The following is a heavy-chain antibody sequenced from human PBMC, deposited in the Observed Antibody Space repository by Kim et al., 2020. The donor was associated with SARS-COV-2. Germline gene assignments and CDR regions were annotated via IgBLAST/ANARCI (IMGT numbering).Heavy chain of an antibody. V-gene: IGHV4-59*01. J-gene: IGHJ4*02. CDR3: ARSYYYDSSGYESFDY. Sequence: SLKSRVTISVDTSKNQFSLKLSSVTAADTAVYYCARSYYYDSSGYESFDYWGQGTLVTVSS. D-gene: IGHD3-22*01.